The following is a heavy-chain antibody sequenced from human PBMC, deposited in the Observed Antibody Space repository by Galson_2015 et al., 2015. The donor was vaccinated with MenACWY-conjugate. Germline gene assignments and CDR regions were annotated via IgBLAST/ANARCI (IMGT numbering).Heavy chain of an antibody. D-gene: IGHD3-10*01. CDR2: INAGNGNT. V-gene: IGHV1-3*01. Sequence: SVKVSCKASGYTFTSYAMHWVRQAPGQRLEWMGWINAGNGNTKYSQKFQGRVTITRDTSASTAYMELSSLRSEDTAVYYCARGSYYGSGNYYGFDYSGQGTLVTVSS. CDR1: GYTFTSYA. J-gene: IGHJ4*02. CDR3: ARGSYYGSGNYYGFDY.